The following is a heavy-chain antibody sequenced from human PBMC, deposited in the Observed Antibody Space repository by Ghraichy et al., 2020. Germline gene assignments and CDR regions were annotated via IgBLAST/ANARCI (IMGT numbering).Heavy chain of an antibody. J-gene: IGHJ4*02. CDR1: GGSFSGYY. CDR2: INHSGST. D-gene: IGHD2-15*01. V-gene: IGHV4-34*01. CDR3: ARQRSRVEVVAVNFDY. Sequence: SQTLSLTCAVYGGSFSGYYWSWIRQPPGKGLEWIGEINHSGSTNYNPSLKSRVTISVDTSKNQFSLKLSSVTAADTAVYYCARQRSRVEVVAVNFDYWGQGTLVTVSS.